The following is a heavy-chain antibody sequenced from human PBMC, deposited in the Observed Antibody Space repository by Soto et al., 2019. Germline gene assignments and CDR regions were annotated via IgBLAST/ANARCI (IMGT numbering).Heavy chain of an antibody. V-gene: IGHV4-38-2*01. CDR2: IYHSGST. CDR1: GYSISSGYS. Sequence: PSEPLSQDCAVSGYSISSGYSWGWIRQPPGKGLEWIGSIYHSGSTYYNPSLKSRVTISVDTSKNQFSLKLSSVTAADTAVYYCARGKGNYYYYYGRDVWGQGTTVPVSS. J-gene: IGHJ6*02. D-gene: IGHD3-10*01. CDR3: ARGKGNYYYYYGRDV.